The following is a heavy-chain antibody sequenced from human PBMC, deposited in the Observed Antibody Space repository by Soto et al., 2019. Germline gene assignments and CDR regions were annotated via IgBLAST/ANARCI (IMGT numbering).Heavy chain of an antibody. Sequence: WTWIRQPPGKGLEWIGDYSDSASYSPSLKSRVTISADTSKNQFSLNLSPVTAADTAVYYCAAYRRGEGGRGYWGQGTLVTVSS. CDR3: AAYRRGEGGRGY. J-gene: IGHJ4*02. CDR2: YSDSA. V-gene: IGHV4-59*08. D-gene: IGHD6-19*01.